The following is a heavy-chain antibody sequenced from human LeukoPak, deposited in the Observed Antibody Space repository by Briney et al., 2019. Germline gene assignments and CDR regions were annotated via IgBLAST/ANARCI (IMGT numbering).Heavy chain of an antibody. V-gene: IGHV4-30-4*08. CDR2: IYYSGST. CDR1: GGSISSGDYY. CDR3: AGSVQDYYDSSGYFMCYFDY. D-gene: IGHD3-22*01. Sequence: SETLSLTCTVSGGSISSGDYYWSWIRQPPGKGLEWIGYIYYSGSTYYNPSLKSRVTKSVDTSKNQFSLKLSSVTAADTAVYYCAGSVQDYYDSSGYFMCYFDYWGQGTLVTVSS. J-gene: IGHJ4*02.